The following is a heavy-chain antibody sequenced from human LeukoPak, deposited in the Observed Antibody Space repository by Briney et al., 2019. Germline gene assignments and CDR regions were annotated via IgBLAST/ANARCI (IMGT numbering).Heavy chain of an antibody. CDR3: ARSRSGSYAEFVY. CDR2: IYYSGST. Sequence: SQTLSLTCTVSGCSINTADYYWSWIRQPPGKGLEWIGYIYYSGSTFFNYNASLSSRLTISLDKSKNQLSLHLSSVTTADSAMYYCARSRSGSYAEFVYWGQGTLVTVSS. D-gene: IGHD3-10*01. J-gene: IGHJ4*02. V-gene: IGHV4-30-4*01. CDR1: GCSINTADYY.